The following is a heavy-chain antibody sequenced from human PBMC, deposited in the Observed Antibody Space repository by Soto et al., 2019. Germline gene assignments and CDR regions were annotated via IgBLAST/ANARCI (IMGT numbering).Heavy chain of an antibody. CDR2: IYYSGST. J-gene: IGHJ4*02. CDR3: ARGWVPYYFDY. Sequence: DTLSLTCTVSGGSISSYYWSWIRQPPGKGLEWIGYIYYSGSTNYNPSLKSRVTISVDTSKNQFSLKLSSVTAADTAVYYCARGWVPYYFDYWGQGTLVTVSS. CDR1: GGSISSYY. V-gene: IGHV4-59*01. D-gene: IGHD6-13*01.